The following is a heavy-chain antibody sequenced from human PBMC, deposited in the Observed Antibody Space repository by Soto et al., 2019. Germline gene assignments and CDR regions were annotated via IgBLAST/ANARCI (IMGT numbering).Heavy chain of an antibody. CDR2: IYYSGST. CDR1: GGSITSGTFS. V-gene: IGHV4-61*01. J-gene: IGHJ5*02. D-gene: IGHD3-22*01. CDR3: ARDPRYYYDSSGYSKGFDP. Sequence: SETLSLTCAVSGGSITSGTFSWTWIRQPPGKGLEFIGSIYYSGSTNYNPSLKSRVTISVDTSKNQFSLKLSSVTAADTAVYYCARDPRYYYDSSGYSKGFDPWGQGTLVTVSS.